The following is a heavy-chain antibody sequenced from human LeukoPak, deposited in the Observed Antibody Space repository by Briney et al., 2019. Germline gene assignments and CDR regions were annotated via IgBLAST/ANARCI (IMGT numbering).Heavy chain of an antibody. V-gene: IGHV1-2*02. Sequence: GASVKVSCKASGYTFTGYYMHWVRQAPGQGLERMGWINPNSGGTNYAQKFQGRVTMTRDTSISTAYMELSRLRSDDTAVCYCARDYCSGGSCYYYYYMDVWGKGTTVTVSS. J-gene: IGHJ6*03. CDR3: ARDYCSGGSCYYYYYMDV. D-gene: IGHD2-15*01. CDR1: GYTFTGYY. CDR2: INPNSGGT.